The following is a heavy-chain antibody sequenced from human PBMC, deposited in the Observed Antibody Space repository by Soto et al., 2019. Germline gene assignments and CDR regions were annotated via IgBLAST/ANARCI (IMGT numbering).Heavy chain of an antibody. CDR2: IIPIFGTA. Sequence: QVQLVQSGAEVKKPGSSVKVSCKASGGTFSSYAISWVRQAPGQGLEWMGGIIPIFGTANYAQKFQGRVTITADEPTSTAYMDLGSLRSKERAGYYCASAIVVVPAAPGVGYSYYGRDVWAKGPRSPSP. CDR1: GGTFSSYA. CDR3: ASAIVVVPAAPGVGYSYYGRDV. V-gene: IGHV1-69*01. D-gene: IGHD2-2*01. J-gene: IGHJ6*02.